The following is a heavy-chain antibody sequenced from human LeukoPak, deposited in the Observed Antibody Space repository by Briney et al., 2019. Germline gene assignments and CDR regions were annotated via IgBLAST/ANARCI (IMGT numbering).Heavy chain of an antibody. V-gene: IGHV1-24*01. CDR2: FDPEDGET. CDR3: AKDLVTGEKVAGILDY. Sequence: ASVKVSCKVSGYTLTELSMHWVRQAPGKGLEWMGGFDPEDGETIYAQKFQGRVTMTEDTSTDTAYMELSSLRSEDTAVYYCAKDLVTGEKVAGILDYWGQGTLVTVSS. CDR1: GYTLTELS. J-gene: IGHJ4*02. D-gene: IGHD6-19*01.